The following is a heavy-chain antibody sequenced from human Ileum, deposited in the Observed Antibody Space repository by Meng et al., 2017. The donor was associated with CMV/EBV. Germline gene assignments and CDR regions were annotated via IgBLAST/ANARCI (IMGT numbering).Heavy chain of an antibody. CDR1: GFNVTTNY. V-gene: IGHV3-66*02. CDR2: IYAGGST. Sequence: GESLKISCTGSGFNVTTNYMSWVRQAPGKGPEWVSVIYAGGSTYLAGSVKGRFTVSRDNSRNTVYLHMTRLGPEDRAVYYCAIQFTLLWFAGFGPWGQGTLVTVSS. CDR3: AIQFTLLWFAGFGP. J-gene: IGHJ5*02. D-gene: IGHD3-10*01.